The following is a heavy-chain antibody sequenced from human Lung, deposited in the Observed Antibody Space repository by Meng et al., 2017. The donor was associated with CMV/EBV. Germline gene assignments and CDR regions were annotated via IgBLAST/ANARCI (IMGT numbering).Heavy chain of an antibody. CDR1: GFTFSGYE. CDR3: TTLTRGYSGD. D-gene: IGHD1-26*01. V-gene: IGHV3-15*01. CDR2: IKSKTDGGTT. Sequence: SCVASGFTFSGYEMSWVRQAPGKGLEWVGRIKSKTDGGTTDYAAPVKGRFTISRDDSKNTLYLQMNSLKTEDTAVYYCTTLTRGYSGDWGQGTLVTVDS. J-gene: IGHJ4*02.